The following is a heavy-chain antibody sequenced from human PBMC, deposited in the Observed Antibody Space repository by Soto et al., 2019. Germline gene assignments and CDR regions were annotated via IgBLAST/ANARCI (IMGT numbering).Heavy chain of an antibody. V-gene: IGHV3-53*01. Sequence: EQLVESGGGLIQPGGSLRISCAFSGLTVSRNYMSWVRQAPGKGLDWVSVLYSGGSSSYAESVKGRFTISRDSSKNILFLQMNSLRPEDTAISYCAHSSGHHSYFDSWGQGALVTVSS. D-gene: IGHD3-22*01. J-gene: IGHJ4*02. CDR3: AHSSGHHSYFDS. CDR2: LYSGGSS. CDR1: GLTVSRNY.